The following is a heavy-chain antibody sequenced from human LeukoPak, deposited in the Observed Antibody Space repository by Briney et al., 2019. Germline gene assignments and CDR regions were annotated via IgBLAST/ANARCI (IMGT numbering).Heavy chain of an antibody. V-gene: IGHV3-48*03. Sequence: GGSLRLSCAASGFTFSSYEMNWVRQAPGKGLEWVSYISSSGSSIYYADSVKGRFTIARDNAKNSLYLQMNSLRAEDTAIYYCAREVSDYLRGYFDYWGQGTLVTVSS. D-gene: IGHD4-17*01. CDR2: ISSSGSSI. CDR3: AREVSDYLRGYFDY. J-gene: IGHJ4*02. CDR1: GFTFSSYE.